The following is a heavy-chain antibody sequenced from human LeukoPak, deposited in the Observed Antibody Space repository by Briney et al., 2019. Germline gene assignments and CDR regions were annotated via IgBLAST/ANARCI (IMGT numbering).Heavy chain of an antibody. CDR3: ARDYGYSSSFDY. CDR1: GLIFSIYS. V-gene: IGHV3-48*02. J-gene: IGHJ4*02. Sequence: TGGSLRLSCAPFGLIFSIYSVNWVRQAPGKGLEGLSYISSGSSTIHYADSVKGRFTISRDNAKNSLYLQMNSLRDEDTAVYYCARDYGYSSSFDYWGQGTLVTVSS. CDR2: ISSGSSTI. D-gene: IGHD6-19*01.